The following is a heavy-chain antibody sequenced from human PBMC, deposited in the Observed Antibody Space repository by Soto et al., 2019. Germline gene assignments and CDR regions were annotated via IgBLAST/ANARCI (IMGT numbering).Heavy chain of an antibody. V-gene: IGHV4-34*01. CDR3: ARARYYDTYLDY. J-gene: IGHJ4*02. D-gene: IGHD3-22*01. CDR1: GGSFSGYY. Sequence: QVQLQQWGAGLFKPSETLSLTCAVYGGSFSGYYWSWIRQPPGKGLEWIGEINHSGSTNYNPSLKSRVTIAVDTSKNQFSLKLSSVTAADTAVYYCARARYYDTYLDYWGQGTLVTVSS. CDR2: INHSGST.